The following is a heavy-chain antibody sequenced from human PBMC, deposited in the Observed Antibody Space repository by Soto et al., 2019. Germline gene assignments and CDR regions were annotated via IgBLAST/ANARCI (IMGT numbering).Heavy chain of an antibody. D-gene: IGHD6-6*01. V-gene: IGHV3-23*01. CDR1: VFTFSSYA. CDR2: ISGSGGST. Sequence: PGGSLRLSCAASVFTFSSYAMSWVRQAPGKGLEWVSAISGSGGSTYYADSVKGRFTISRDNSKNTLYLQMNSLRAEDTAVYYCAKDLSSFLYYYYYGMDVRGQGTTVTVSS. CDR3: AKDLSSFLYYYYYGMDV. J-gene: IGHJ6*02.